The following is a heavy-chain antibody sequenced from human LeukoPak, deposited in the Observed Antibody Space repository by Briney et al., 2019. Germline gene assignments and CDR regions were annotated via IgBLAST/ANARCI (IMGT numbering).Heavy chain of an antibody. CDR3: ARTYDFWSGYYSFDY. Sequence: ASVKVSCKASGYTFTSYDINWVRQATGQGLEWMGWMNPNSGNTGYAQKFQGRVTITRNTSISTAYMELSSLRSEDTAVYYCARTYDFWSGYYSFDYWGQGTLVTVSS. V-gene: IGHV1-8*03. CDR1: GYTFTSYD. D-gene: IGHD3-3*01. J-gene: IGHJ4*02. CDR2: MNPNSGNT.